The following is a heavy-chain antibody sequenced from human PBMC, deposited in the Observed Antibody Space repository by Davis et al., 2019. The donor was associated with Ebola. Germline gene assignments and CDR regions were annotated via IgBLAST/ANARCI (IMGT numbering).Heavy chain of an antibody. D-gene: IGHD3-10*01. CDR1: GGSTSSYY. V-gene: IGHV4-59*12. J-gene: IGHJ6*02. CDR3: ASGRRVYYGSGSYRHYYYYGMDV. CDR2: IYYSGST. Sequence: SETLSLPCTVFGGSTSSYYWSWIRQLPGKGLEWIGYIYYSGSTNYTPSLKSRVTISVDTSKNQLSLKLSSVTAAYTAVYYCASGRRVYYGSGSYRHYYYYGMDVWGQGTTVTVSS.